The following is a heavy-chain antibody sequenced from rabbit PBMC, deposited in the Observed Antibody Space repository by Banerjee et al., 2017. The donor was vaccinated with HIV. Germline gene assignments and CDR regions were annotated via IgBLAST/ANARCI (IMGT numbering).Heavy chain of an antibody. D-gene: IGHD7-1*01. J-gene: IGHJ4*01. CDR1: GLSFSSSYY. CDR2: IYSVDGST. CDR3: ASSYDGYAGYGVAINL. Sequence: QSLEESGGDLVKPGASLTLTCTASGLSFSSSYYMCWVRQAPGKGLEWIGCIYSVDGSTYYASWAKGRFTISKTSSTTLTLQMTSLTAADTATYFCASSYDGYAGYGVAINLWGQGTLVTVS. V-gene: IGHV1S40*01.